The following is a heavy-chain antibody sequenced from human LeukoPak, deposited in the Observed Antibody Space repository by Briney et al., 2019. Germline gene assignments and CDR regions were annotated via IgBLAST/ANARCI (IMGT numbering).Heavy chain of an antibody. J-gene: IGHJ6*02. CDR3: AKEYVGSLFYYGMDV. V-gene: IGHV4-4*08. D-gene: IGHD1-26*01. Sequence: SETLSLTCTVSGGSITSYYWSWIRQPPGKGLEWIGYIYDSGSAYSGTTRHNPSLKSRVTISVDTSKNQFSLKLRSVTAADTAVYYCAKEYVGSLFYYGMDVWGQGTTLTVSS. CDR2: IYDSGSA. CDR1: GGSITSYY.